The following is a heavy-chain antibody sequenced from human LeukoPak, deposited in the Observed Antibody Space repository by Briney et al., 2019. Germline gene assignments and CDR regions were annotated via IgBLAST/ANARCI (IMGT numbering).Heavy chain of an antibody. CDR1: GGTFSSYA. D-gene: IGHD4-23*01. V-gene: IGHV1-69*06. CDR2: IIPIFGTA. Sequence: SVKVSCKASGGTFSSYAISWVRQAPGQGLEWMGRIIPIFGTANYAQKFQGRVTITADKSTSTAYMELSSLRSEDTAVYYCARVSPYGGNSGSVNHWGQGTLVTVSS. CDR3: ARVSPYGGNSGSVNH. J-gene: IGHJ4*02.